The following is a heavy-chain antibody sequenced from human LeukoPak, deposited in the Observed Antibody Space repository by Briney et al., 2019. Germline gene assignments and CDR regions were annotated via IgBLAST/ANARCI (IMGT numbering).Heavy chain of an antibody. D-gene: IGHD5-24*01. J-gene: IGHJ4*01. CDR3: ARGEGARDGYNYAGPFYFDY. V-gene: IGHV4-34*01. Sequence: PSETLSLTCAVYGGPFSDYYWSWIRQPPGKGLEWIGKINHSGSTNYSPSLKSRVTISIDTSKNQFTLKLNSMTAADTAVYYCARGEGARDGYNYAGPFYFDYWGHGTLVTVSS. CDR1: GGPFSDYY. CDR2: INHSGST.